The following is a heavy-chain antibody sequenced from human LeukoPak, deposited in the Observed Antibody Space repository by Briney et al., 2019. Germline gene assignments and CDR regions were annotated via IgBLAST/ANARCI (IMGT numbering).Heavy chain of an antibody. J-gene: IGHJ6*02. CDR1: GGTFSSYA. V-gene: IGHV1-69*04. CDR3: ARAGYYGSGSYRSYYYYGMDV. Sequence: SVKVSCKASGGTFSSYAISWVRQAPGQGLEWMGRIIPILGTANYAQKFQGRVTITADKSTSTAYMELSSLRSEDTAVYYCARAGYYGSGSYRSYYYYGMDVWGQGTTVTVSS. D-gene: IGHD3-10*01. CDR2: IIPILGTA.